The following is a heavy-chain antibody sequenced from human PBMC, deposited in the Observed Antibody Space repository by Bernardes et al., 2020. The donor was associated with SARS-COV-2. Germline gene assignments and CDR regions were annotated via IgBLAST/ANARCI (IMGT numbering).Heavy chain of an antibody. V-gene: IGHV4-59*08. CDR2: IYYSGST. CDR1: GGSISSYY. D-gene: IGHD3-16*01. Sequence: SETLSLTCTVSGGSISSYYWSWIRQPPGKGLEWIGYIYYSGSTNYNPSLKSRVTISVDTSKNQVSLKLSSVTAADTAVYYCARRYLGRALEIWGQGTMVTLSS. J-gene: IGHJ3*02. CDR3: ARRYLGRALEI.